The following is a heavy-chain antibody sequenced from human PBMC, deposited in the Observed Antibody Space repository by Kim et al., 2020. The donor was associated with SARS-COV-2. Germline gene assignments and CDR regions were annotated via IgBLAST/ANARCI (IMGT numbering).Heavy chain of an antibody. D-gene: IGHD5-18*01. J-gene: IGHJ5*02. CDR2: FDPEDGET. Sequence: ASVKVSCKVSGYNLTELSMHWVRQAPGKGLEWMGGFDPEDGETIYAQKFQGRVTMTEDTSTDTAYMELSSLRSEDTAVYYCATSTAMVRNNWFDPWGQGTLVTVSS. V-gene: IGHV1-24*01. CDR3: ATSTAMVRNNWFDP. CDR1: GYNLTELS.